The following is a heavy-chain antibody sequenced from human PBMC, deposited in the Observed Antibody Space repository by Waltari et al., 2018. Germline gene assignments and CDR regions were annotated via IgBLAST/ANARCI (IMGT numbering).Heavy chain of an antibody. Sequence: QVQLVQSGAEVKKSGASVKVSCKASGYTFTDFFIHWVRQAPGQGLEWMGRHDPKEGDTSCGQGLQGRVTMTGDTSITTGYMELTGRRSDDTAIYYCARSGGGTTTFGVAEWGQGSLVTVSS. CDR1: GYTFTDFF. J-gene: IGHJ4*02. CDR3: ARSGGGTTTFGVAE. V-gene: IGHV1-2*06. D-gene: IGHD3-3*01. CDR2: HDPKEGDT.